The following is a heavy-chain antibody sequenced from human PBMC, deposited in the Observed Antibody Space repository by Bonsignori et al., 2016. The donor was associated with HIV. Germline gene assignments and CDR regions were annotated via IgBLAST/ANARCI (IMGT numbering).Heavy chain of an antibody. Sequence: VRQMPGKGLEWIGYTYYSGSSKYNPSLRSRVTISVDTSKNQLSLKLSSVTAADTAVYYCARGGYYDSSAGYWGQGTLVTVSS. CDR2: TYYSGSS. J-gene: IGHJ4*02. V-gene: IGHV4-59*01. CDR3: ARGGYYDSSAGY. D-gene: IGHD3-22*01.